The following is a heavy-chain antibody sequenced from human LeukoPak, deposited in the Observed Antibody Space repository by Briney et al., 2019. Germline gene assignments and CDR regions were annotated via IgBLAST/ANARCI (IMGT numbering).Heavy chain of an antibody. CDR3: ATVLTVRGPGFDP. V-gene: IGHV1-18*01. CDR2: ISAYNGNT. Sequence: GASVKVSCKASGYTFTSYGISWVRQAPGQGLEWMGWISAYNGNTNYAQKLQGRVTMTTDTSTSTAYMELSSLRSEDTAVYYCATVLTVRGPGFDPWGQGTLVTVSS. J-gene: IGHJ5*02. D-gene: IGHD3-10*01. CDR1: GYTFTSYG.